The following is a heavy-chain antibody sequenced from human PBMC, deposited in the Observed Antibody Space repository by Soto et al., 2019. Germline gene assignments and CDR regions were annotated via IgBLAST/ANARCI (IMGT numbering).Heavy chain of an antibody. D-gene: IGHD3-22*01. CDR2: ISAYNGNT. V-gene: IGHV1-18*01. Sequence: ASVKVSCKASGYTFTSYGISWVRQAPGQGLEWMGWISAYNGNTNYAQKLQGRVTMTTDTSTSTAYMELRSLRSDDTAVYYCARDPHLRGYYESSGYYSVYYYGMYVWGQ. CDR1: GYTFTSYG. CDR3: ARDPHLRGYYESSGYYSVYYYGMYV. J-gene: IGHJ6*01.